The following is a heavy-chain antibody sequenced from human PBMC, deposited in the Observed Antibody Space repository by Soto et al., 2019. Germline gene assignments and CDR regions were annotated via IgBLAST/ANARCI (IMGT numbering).Heavy chain of an antibody. J-gene: IGHJ5*02. CDR3: ARGNYDFWSGSRVGDWFDP. CDR2: IKHSGST. Sequence: QVQLQQWGAGLLKPSETLSLTCAVYGGSFSGYYWSWIRQPPGKGLEWIGEIKHSGSTNYNPSLKSRVTISVDTSKNQFSLKLSSVTAADTAVYYCARGNYDFWSGSRVGDWFDPWGQGTLVTVSS. CDR1: GGSFSGYY. V-gene: IGHV4-34*01. D-gene: IGHD3-3*01.